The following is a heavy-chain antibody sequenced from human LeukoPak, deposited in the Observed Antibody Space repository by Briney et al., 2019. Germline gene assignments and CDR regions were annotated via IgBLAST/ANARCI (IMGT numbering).Heavy chain of an antibody. CDR3: ARVTAGYCSSTSCPT. D-gene: IGHD2-2*01. CDR2: ITSSGSTI. CDR1: GFTFSDYY. J-gene: IGHJ4*02. Sequence: GGSLRLSCAASGFTFSDYYMNWIRQAPGKGLEWVSYITSSGSTIYYADSVKGRFTISRDNAKNSLYLQMNSLRAEDTAVYYCARVTAGYCSSTSCPTWGQGTLVTVSS. V-gene: IGHV3-11*04.